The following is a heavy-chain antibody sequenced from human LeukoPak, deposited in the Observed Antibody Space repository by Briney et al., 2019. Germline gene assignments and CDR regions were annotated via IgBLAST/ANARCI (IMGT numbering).Heavy chain of an antibody. CDR3: ARSFLDLRIYRFFDL. Sequence: GGSLRLSCAASGFTFSTSWMGWVRQAPGRGLDWLANIKEDGSEKYYVDSVKGRFTISRDNAENSLFLQMNSLGAEDTAVYYCARSFLDLRIYRFFDLWGRGTLVTVSS. V-gene: IGHV3-7*01. J-gene: IGHJ2*01. D-gene: IGHD3/OR15-3a*01. CDR1: GFTFSTSW. CDR2: IKEDGSEK.